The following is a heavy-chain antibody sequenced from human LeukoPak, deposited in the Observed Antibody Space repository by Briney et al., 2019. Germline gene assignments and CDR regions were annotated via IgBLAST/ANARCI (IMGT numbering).Heavy chain of an antibody. CDR3: ARLSIAVAFDY. Sequence: KPSETLSPTCTVSGGSISSSSYYWGWIRQPPGKGLEWIGSIYYSGSTYYNPSLKSRVTISVDTSKNQFSLKLSSVTAADTAVYYCARLSIAVAFDYWGQGTLVTVSS. CDR1: GGSISSSSYY. D-gene: IGHD6-19*01. V-gene: IGHV4-39*01. J-gene: IGHJ4*02. CDR2: IYYSGST.